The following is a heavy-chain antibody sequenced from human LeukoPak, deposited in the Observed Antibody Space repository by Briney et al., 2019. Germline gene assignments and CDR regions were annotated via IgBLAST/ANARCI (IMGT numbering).Heavy chain of an antibody. CDR2: INPSGGST. CDR3: ARETRSSSWYQGWFDP. V-gene: IGHV1-46*01. Sequence: ASVKVSCKASGYTFTSYYMHWVRQAPGQGLEWMGIINPSGGSTSYAQKFQGRVTMTRDTSTSTVYMELSSLRSEDTAVYYCARETRSSSWYQGWFDPWGQGTLVTVSS. J-gene: IGHJ5*02. CDR1: GYTFTSYY. D-gene: IGHD6-13*01.